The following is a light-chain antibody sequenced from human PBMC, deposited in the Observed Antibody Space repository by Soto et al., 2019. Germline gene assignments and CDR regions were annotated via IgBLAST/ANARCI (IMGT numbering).Light chain of an antibody. Sequence: DIQMTQSPSAMSASVGDRVTITCRASQGIINYLAWFQQKPGEVPKRLIYAASVLQSGVPSRFSGSGSGTDFTRTITSLQPEDFATYYCLQHNSYPWTFCQGTKVDIK. CDR3: LQHNSYPWT. J-gene: IGKJ1*01. V-gene: IGKV1-17*03. CDR2: AAS. CDR1: QGIINY.